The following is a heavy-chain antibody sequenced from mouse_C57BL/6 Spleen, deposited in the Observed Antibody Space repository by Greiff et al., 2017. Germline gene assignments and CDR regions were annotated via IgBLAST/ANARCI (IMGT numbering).Heavy chain of an antibody. J-gene: IGHJ2*01. D-gene: IGHD4-1*01. CDR2: ISSGGSYT. V-gene: IGHV5-6*01. CDR1: GFTFSSYG. CDR3: ARHVGREVACFDY. Sequence: EVQGVESGGDLVKPGGSLKLSCAASGFTFSSYGMSWVRQTPDKRLEWVATISSGGSYTYYPDSVKGRFTISRDNAKNTLYLQMSSLKSEDTAMYYCARHVGREVACFDYWGQGTTLTVSS.